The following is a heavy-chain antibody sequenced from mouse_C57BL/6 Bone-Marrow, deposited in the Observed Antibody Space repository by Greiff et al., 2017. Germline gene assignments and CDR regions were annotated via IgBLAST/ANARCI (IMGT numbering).Heavy chain of an antibody. J-gene: IGHJ3*01. V-gene: IGHV1-81*01. CDR3: ARGIYYDFTWFAY. CDR2: IYPRRGNT. CDR1: GYTFTSYG. D-gene: IGHD2-4*01. Sequence: VKLMESGAELARPGASVKLSCKASGYTFTSYGISWVKQRTGQGLEWIGEIYPRRGNTYYNEKFNGKATLTADKSSSTAYMELRSLTSEDSAVYFCARGIYYDFTWFAYWGQGTLVTVSA.